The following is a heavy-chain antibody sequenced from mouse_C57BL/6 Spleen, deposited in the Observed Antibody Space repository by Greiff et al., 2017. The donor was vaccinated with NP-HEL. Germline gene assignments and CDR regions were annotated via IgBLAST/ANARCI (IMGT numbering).Heavy chain of an antibody. D-gene: IGHD1-1*01. CDR2: FYPGSGSI. V-gene: IGHV1-62-2*01. Sequence: QVQLQQSGAELVKPGASVKLSCKASGYTFTEYTIHWVKQRSGQGLEWIGWFYPGSGSIKYNEKFKDKATLTAAQSSSTVYMELSRLTSEDSAVYFCARHEDSYYGSSLGAMDYWGQGTSVTVAS. CDR1: GYTFTEYT. J-gene: IGHJ4*01. CDR3: ARHEDSYYGSSLGAMDY.